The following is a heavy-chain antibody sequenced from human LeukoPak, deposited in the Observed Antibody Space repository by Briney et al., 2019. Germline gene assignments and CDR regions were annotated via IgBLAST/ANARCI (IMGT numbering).Heavy chain of an antibody. CDR1: GFTFTSYA. D-gene: IGHD1-26*01. Sequence: GESLRLSCSASGFTFTSYAMHWVRQAPGKGLEYVSTISSNGGSTYYADSVKGRFTISRDNSKNTLYLQMSSLRVEDTAVYYCVKSIVGATTGRRAFDIWGQGTMVTVSS. CDR3: VKSIVGATTGRRAFDI. CDR2: ISSNGGST. V-gene: IGHV3-64D*06. J-gene: IGHJ3*02.